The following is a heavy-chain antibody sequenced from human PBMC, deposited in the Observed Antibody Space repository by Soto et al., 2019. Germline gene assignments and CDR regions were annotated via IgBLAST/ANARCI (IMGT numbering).Heavy chain of an antibody. V-gene: IGHV3-30*18. CDR2: ISYDGSNK. CDR1: GFTFSSYG. J-gene: IGHJ4*02. D-gene: IGHD3-10*01. Sequence: QVQLVESGGGVVQPGKSLRLSCAGSGFTFSSYGMDWVRQAPGKGLEWVAVISYDGSNKYYADSVKGRFTISRDNSKNTLYRQMSSLRADDTAVYYCAKDRIGAGVRGYFDYWGQGTLVTVAS. CDR3: AKDRIGAGVRGYFDY.